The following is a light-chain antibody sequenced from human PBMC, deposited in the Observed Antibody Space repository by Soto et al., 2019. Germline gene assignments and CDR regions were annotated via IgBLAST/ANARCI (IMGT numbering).Light chain of an antibody. Sequence: QSALTQPASVSGSPGQSITISCKGTSSDVGTYYLVSWYQQHPGTAPKLLIYEASKRPSGVSDRFSGSKSGNTASLTISGLQPEDEADYYCCSYAGGDTWVFGGGTKLTVL. V-gene: IGLV2-23*01. CDR2: EAS. J-gene: IGLJ3*02. CDR1: SSDVGTYYL. CDR3: CSYAGGDTWV.